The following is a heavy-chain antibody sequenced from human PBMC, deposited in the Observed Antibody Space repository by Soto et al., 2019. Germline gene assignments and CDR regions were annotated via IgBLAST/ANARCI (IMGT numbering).Heavy chain of an antibody. Sequence: QVQLVQSGAEERKPGASVKVSCKASGYTFSTYAMHWVRWAPGQSLEWMGWFNGGNGNIKYSQKFEGRVTITTDTAASTAYMELNMLRSEDTAVYYCARGNVLGGCLDYCRQATLVSVSS. D-gene: IGHD3-16*01. J-gene: IGHJ4*02. V-gene: IGHV1-3*05. CDR2: FNGGNGNI. CDR3: ARGNVLGGCLDY. CDR1: GYTFSTYA.